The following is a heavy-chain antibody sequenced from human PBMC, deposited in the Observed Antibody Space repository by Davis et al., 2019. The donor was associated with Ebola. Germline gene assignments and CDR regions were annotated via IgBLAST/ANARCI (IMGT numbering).Heavy chain of an antibody. D-gene: IGHD2-2*01. J-gene: IGHJ4*02. CDR3: ARRGYCSSSSCHSDY. CDR2: IYYIGIT. V-gene: IGHV4-39*07. Sequence: MPSETLSLTCTVSGGSIISSSSYWGWIRQPPRKGLEWIGSIYYIGITNYNPSLKCQVTISIDTSRNQFSLKMSSVTAADTAVYYCARRGYCSSSSCHSDYWGQGTLVTVSS. CDR1: GGSIISSSSY.